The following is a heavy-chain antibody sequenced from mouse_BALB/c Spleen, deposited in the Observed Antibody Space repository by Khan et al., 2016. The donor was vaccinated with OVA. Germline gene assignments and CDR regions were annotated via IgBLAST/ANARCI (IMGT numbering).Heavy chain of an antibody. V-gene: IGHV3-2*02. CDR3: ARRGTATWDY. J-gene: IGHJ2*01. Sequence: EVQLQESGPGLVKPSQSLSLTCTVTGYSITSDYAWNWIRQFPGNKLEWMGYISYSGSTSYNPSLKSRISITRDTSKNQFFLQLNSVTTEDTATYYCARRGTATWDYWGQGTTLTVSS. CDR2: ISYSGST. D-gene: IGHD1-2*01. CDR1: GYSITSDYA.